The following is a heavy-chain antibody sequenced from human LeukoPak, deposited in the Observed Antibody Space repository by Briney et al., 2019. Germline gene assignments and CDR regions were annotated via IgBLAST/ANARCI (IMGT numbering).Heavy chain of an antibody. V-gene: IGHV4-59*01. CDR1: GGSISSYY. CDR2: IYYSGST. D-gene: IGHD4-17*01. CDR3: AGTGAGDYPKGWYFDL. Sequence: PSETLSLTCTVSGGSISSYYWSWIRQPPGKGLEWIGHIYYSGSTNYDPSLKSRVTISVDTSKNQFSLKLSSVTAADTAVYYCAGTGAGDYPKGWYFDLWGRGTLVTVSS. J-gene: IGHJ2*01.